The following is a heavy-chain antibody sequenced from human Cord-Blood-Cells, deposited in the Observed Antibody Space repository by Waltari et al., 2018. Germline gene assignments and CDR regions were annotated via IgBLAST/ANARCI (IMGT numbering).Heavy chain of an antibody. CDR2: IKQDGSEK. V-gene: IGHV3-7*01. CDR1: GFTFSSYW. J-gene: IGHJ3*02. Sequence: EVQLVESGGGLVQPGGSLRLSCAASGFTFSSYWMSWVRQAPGKGLGWVANIKQDGSEKYYGDYVKGRFTISRDNAKNSLYLQMNSLRAEDTAVYYCARGRSSGDSFIRAFDIWGQGTMVTVSS. D-gene: IGHD2-15*01. CDR3: ARGRSSGDSFIRAFDI.